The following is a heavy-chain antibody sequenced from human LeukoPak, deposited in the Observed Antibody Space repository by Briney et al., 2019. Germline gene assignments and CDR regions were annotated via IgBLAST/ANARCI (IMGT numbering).Heavy chain of an antibody. CDR1: GLSVSNYC. Sequence: SETLSLTCTVSGLSVSNYCWTWIRQPAGKVLEWTGRICSSGSTIYSPSLKSRVTMSLDMSNNQFSLKLTSVTAADTAIYYCARDRGSDGSDQLDPWGQGILVTVSS. CDR3: ARDRGSDGSDQLDP. J-gene: IGHJ5*02. CDR2: ICSSGST. V-gene: IGHV4-4*07. D-gene: IGHD3-10*01.